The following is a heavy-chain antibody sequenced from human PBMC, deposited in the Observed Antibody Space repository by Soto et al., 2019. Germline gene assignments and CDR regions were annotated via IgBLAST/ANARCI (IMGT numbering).Heavy chain of an antibody. CDR2: IWYDGSNK. D-gene: IGHD4-17*01. CDR1: GFTFSSYG. Sequence: QVQLVESGGGVVQPGRSLRLSCAASGFTFSSYGMHWVRQAPGKGLEWVAVIWYDGSNKYYADSVQGRLTISRDNSKITLYLQMNSLRAEDTAVYYCARGEAYGDYVYRSAEYSQHWGQGTLVTVSS. V-gene: IGHV3-33*01. J-gene: IGHJ1*01. CDR3: ARGEAYGDYVYRSAEYSQH.